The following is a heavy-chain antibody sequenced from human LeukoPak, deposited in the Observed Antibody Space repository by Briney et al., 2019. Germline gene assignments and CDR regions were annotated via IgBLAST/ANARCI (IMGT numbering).Heavy chain of an antibody. CDR1: GFTVSSNY. J-gene: IGHJ3*02. CDR2: IYSGVST. D-gene: IGHD3-10*01. V-gene: IGHV3-66*01. CDR3: ARSMKLVLLWFGEHDAFDI. Sequence: GGSLRLSCAASGFTVSSNYMSWVRQAPGKGLEWVSVIYSGVSTYDADSVKGRFTISRDNAKNSLYLQMNSLRAEDTAVYYCARSMKLVLLWFGEHDAFDIWGQGTMVTVSS.